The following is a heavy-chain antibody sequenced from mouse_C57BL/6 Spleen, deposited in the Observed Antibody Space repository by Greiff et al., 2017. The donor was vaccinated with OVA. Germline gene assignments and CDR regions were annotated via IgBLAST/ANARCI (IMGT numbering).Heavy chain of an antibody. CDR2: IHPSDSDT. CDR3: ANYDYDEGFAY. V-gene: IGHV1-74*01. Sequence: VQLQQPGAELVKPGASVKVSCKASGYTFTSYWMHWVKQRPGQGLEWIGRIHPSDSDTNYNQKFKGKATLTVDKSSSTAYMQLSSLTSEDSAVYYCANYDYDEGFAYWGQGTLVTVSA. CDR1: GYTFTSYW. J-gene: IGHJ3*01. D-gene: IGHD2-4*01.